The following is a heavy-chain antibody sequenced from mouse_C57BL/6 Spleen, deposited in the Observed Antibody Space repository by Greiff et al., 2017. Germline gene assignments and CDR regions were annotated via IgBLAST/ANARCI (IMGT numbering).Heavy chain of an antibody. CDR2: IDPSDSYT. J-gene: IGHJ4*01. D-gene: IGHD2-5*01. CDR3: ARYYSNYYAMDY. CDR1: GYTFTSYW. Sequence: QVQLQQPGAELVKPGASVKLSCKASGYTFTSYWMQWVKQRPGQGLEWIGEIDPSDSYTNYNQKFKGKATLTVDTSSSTAYMQLSSLTSEDSAVYYCARYYSNYYAMDYWGQGTSVTVSS. V-gene: IGHV1-50*01.